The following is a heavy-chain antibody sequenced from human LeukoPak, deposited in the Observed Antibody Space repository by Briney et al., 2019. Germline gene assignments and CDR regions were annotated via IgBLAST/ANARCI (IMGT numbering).Heavy chain of an antibody. J-gene: IGHJ4*02. CDR1: GFTFSSYA. CDR3: ARELSHWQQLLWYYIDY. Sequence: PGGSLRLSCAASGFTFSSYAMHWVRQAPGKGLEWVSVISYDGSNKYYADSVKGRFTISRDNSKNTLYLQMNSLRAEDTAVYYCARELSHWQQLLWYYIDYWGQGTLVTVSS. D-gene: IGHD2-2*01. V-gene: IGHV3-30-3*01. CDR2: ISYDGSNK.